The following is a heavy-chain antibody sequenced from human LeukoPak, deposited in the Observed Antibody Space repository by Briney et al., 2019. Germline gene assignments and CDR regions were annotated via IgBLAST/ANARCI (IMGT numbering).Heavy chain of an antibody. CDR2: MNANSGNT. Sequence: ASVKVSCKASGYTSTSYDINWVRQATGQGLEWMGWMNANSGNTGYAQKFQGRVTMTRNTSISTAYMELSSLRSEDTAVYYCASTPPVLGTAAAGTSVPFDIWGQGTMVTVSS. CDR1: GYTSTSYD. J-gene: IGHJ3*02. D-gene: IGHD6-13*01. V-gene: IGHV1-8*01. CDR3: ASTPPVLGTAAAGTSVPFDI.